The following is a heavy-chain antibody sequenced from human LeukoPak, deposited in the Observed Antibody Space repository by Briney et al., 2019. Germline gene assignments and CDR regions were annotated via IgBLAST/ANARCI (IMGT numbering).Heavy chain of an antibody. CDR2: IYYSGST. D-gene: IGHD3-9*01. J-gene: IGHJ5*02. V-gene: IGHV4-59*01. CDR1: GGSISSYY. CDR3: ARETDILTSTFDP. Sequence: PSETLSLTCTVSGGSISSYYWSWIRQPPGKGLEWIGYIYYSGSTNYNPSLKSRVTISVDTSKNRFSLKLSSVTAADTAVYYCARETDILTSTFDPWGQGTLVTVSS.